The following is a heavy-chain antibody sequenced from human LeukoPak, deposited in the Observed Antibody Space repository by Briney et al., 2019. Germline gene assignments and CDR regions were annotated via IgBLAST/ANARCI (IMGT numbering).Heavy chain of an antibody. CDR2: INLVNGNT. CDR3: ARDLTHRRNYDNSGYQIVPAF. CDR1: GYTFTNYA. D-gene: IGHD3-22*01. J-gene: IGHJ4*02. Sequence: ASVKVSCKASGYTFTNYAMHWVRLAPGQRLQWMGWINLVNGNTKYSQYFEGRVTITRDTSASTVYMELSSLRPDDMAVYYCARDLTHRRNYDNSGYQIVPAFWGQGTLVTVSS. V-gene: IGHV1-3*03.